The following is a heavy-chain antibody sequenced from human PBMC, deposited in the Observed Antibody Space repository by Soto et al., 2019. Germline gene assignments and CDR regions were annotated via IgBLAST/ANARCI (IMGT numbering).Heavy chain of an antibody. D-gene: IGHD3-10*01. CDR3: ASSYGSGYRAFDY. J-gene: IGHJ4*02. CDR1: GDTFSFYS. V-gene: IGHV1-69*02. CDR2: INPILSMS. Sequence: QVQLVQSGAEVRKPGSSVKVSCKASGDTFSFYSIHWVRQAPGLGLEWMGRINPILSMSNYAQRCQGRVTMTADRSTSTAYMKLSGLRSEDTAIYYCASSYGSGYRAFDYWGQGALVTVSS.